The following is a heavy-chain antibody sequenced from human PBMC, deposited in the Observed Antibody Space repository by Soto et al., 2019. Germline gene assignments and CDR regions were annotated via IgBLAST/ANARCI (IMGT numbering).Heavy chain of an antibody. J-gene: IGHJ4*02. CDR2: IYFSGST. CDR1: GDSMNPYY. V-gene: IGHV4-59*01. CDR3: ARAWALPGSHWGD. Sequence: QVQLQESGPGLVKPSETLSLTCTVSGDSMNPYYWSWIRQPPGKGLEWIGYIYFSGSTNFNPSLKSRVTLSLDTSKRHFFLKLTSVTAADTAVYYCARAWALPGSHWGDWGRGTLVTVSS. D-gene: IGHD3-16*01.